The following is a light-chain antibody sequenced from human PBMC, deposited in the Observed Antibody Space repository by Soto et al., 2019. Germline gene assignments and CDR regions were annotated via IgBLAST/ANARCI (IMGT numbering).Light chain of an antibody. Sequence: QSVLTQPASVSGSPGQSIAISCTGTSSDVGSYNSVSWYQQYPGTAPKLIIHDVNNRPSGISHRFSGSKSGNTAPLIISGQPDEDDDDYYGRSFATRTSYVFGGGTKVTVL. CDR3: RSFATRTSYV. CDR2: DVN. J-gene: IGLJ3*02. V-gene: IGLV2-14*03. CDR1: SSDVGSYNS.